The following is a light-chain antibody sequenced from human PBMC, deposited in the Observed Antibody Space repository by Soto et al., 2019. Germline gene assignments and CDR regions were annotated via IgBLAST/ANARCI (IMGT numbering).Light chain of an antibody. CDR3: LLSYNGPHV. V-gene: IGLV7-46*01. J-gene: IGLJ1*01. CDR2: DTT. CDR1: TGAVTNGHY. Sequence: QAVLTQEPSLTLSPGGTVTLTCVSSTGAVTNGHYPYLFHQKPGQAPRTLIYDTTNRHSWTPARFSGSLLGGKAALTLSGAQPEDEAEYYCLLSYNGPHVFGTGTKVTVL.